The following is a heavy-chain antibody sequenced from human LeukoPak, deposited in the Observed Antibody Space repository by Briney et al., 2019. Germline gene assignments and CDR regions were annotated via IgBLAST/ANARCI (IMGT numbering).Heavy chain of an antibody. CDR3: ARGTKQLANWFDP. CDR2: INAGNGNT. V-gene: IGHV1-3*01. CDR1: GYTFTSYA. J-gene: IGHJ5*02. D-gene: IGHD6-13*01. Sequence: ASVKVSCKASGYTFTSYAMHWVRQAPGQRLEWMGWINAGNGNTKYSQKFQGRVTITRDTSASTAYMELSSLRSEDTAVYYCARGTKQLANWFDPWGQGTLVTVSS.